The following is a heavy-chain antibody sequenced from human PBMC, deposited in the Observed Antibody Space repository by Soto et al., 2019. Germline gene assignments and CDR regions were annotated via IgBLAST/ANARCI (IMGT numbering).Heavy chain of an antibody. J-gene: IGHJ4*02. Sequence: RRVSCAASGFTFSDDYMSWIRQAPGKGLEWVSYISSSGSTIYYADSVKGRFTISRDNAKNSLYLQMNSLRAEDTAVYYCARGGSKGLADYWGQGTLVTVSS. V-gene: IGHV3-11*01. CDR1: GFTFSDDY. CDR3: ARGGSKGLADY. D-gene: IGHD4-4*01. CDR2: ISSSGSTI.